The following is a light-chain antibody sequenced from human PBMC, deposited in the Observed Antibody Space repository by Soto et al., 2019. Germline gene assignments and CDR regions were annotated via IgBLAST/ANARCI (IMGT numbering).Light chain of an antibody. CDR3: CSYAGSYTFYV. Sequence: QSVLTQPRSVSGSPGQSVTISCTGTSSDVGGYNYVSWYQQHPGKAPKLMIYDVSKRPSGVPDRFSGSKSGTTASLTISGLQAEDEADYYCCSYAGSYTFYVFGTGTKVTLL. J-gene: IGLJ1*01. CDR1: SSDVGGYNY. V-gene: IGLV2-11*01. CDR2: DVS.